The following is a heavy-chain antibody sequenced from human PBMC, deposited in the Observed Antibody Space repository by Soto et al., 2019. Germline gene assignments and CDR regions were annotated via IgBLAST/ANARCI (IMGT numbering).Heavy chain of an antibody. Sequence: QTLSLTCPISGDSDSNNTASWNWNRESPSRGLEWLGRTYFRSKWYNDYPVSVKSRIIINPDTSNNHFSLQLNSVTPEDTAVYFCAKGDNLGPKTGYAFDPWGQG. CDR1: GDSDSNNTAS. D-gene: IGHD5-12*01. CDR3: AKGDNLGPKTGYAFDP. CDR2: TYFRSKWYN. V-gene: IGHV6-1*01. J-gene: IGHJ5*02.